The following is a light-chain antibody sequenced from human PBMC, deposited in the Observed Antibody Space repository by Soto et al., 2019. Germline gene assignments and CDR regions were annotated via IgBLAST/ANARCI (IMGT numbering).Light chain of an antibody. CDR2: AAS. J-gene: IGKJ1*01. Sequence: DIQMTQAPTSLPASVGDRVTITSRASQGISNDSDWYQQKTGKAPKRLIYAASSLQSGVPSRFSGSGSGTEFTLTISSLQPEDFATYYCLQHNTYPWTFGQGTKVDIK. CDR1: QGISND. V-gene: IGKV1-17*01. CDR3: LQHNTYPWT.